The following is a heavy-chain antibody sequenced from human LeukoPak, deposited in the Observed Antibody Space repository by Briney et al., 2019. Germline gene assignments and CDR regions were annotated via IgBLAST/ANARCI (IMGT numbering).Heavy chain of an antibody. CDR3: ATGAYYDSRVYYGMDV. J-gene: IGHJ6*02. D-gene: IGHD3-22*01. CDR2: INHSGST. Sequence: PSESLSLTCAVYGGSFSGYYWSWMRQPPGKGLEWIGEINHSGSTNYNPSLKSRVTISVDTSKNQFSLKLSSVTAADTAVYYCATGAYYDSRVYYGMDVWGQGTTVTVSS. CDR1: GGSFSGYY. V-gene: IGHV4-34*01.